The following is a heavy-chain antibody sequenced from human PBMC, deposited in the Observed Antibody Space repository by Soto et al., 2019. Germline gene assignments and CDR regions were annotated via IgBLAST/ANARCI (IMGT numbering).Heavy chain of an antibody. CDR1: GGSISSYY. CDR2: IYYSGST. CDR3: ARRDVDWFDP. J-gene: IGHJ5*02. V-gene: IGHV4-59*08. Sequence: SETLSLTCTVSGGSISSYYWSWIRQPPGKGLEWIGYIYYSGSTNYNPSLKSRVTISVDTSKNQFSLKLSSVTAADTAVYYCARRDVDWFDPWGQGTLVTVSS.